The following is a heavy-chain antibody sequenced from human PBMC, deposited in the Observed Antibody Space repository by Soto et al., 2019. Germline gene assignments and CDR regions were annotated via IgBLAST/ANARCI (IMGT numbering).Heavy chain of an antibody. V-gene: IGHV3-7*01. CDR1: GFTFSSYG. J-gene: IGHJ4*02. D-gene: IGHD6-19*01. Sequence: EVQLVESGGGLVQPGGSLRLSCAASGFTFSSYGMSWVRQAPGKGLEWVANIKQDGSDKYYVDSVKGRFTISRDNAKNSLYLQMNSLRAEDTAVYYCARVQSLAVVYWGQGTLVTVSS. CDR2: IKQDGSDK. CDR3: ARVQSLAVVY.